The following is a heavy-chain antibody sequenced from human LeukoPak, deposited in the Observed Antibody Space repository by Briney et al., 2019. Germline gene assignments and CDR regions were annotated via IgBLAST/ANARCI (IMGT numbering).Heavy chain of an antibody. Sequence: GRSLRLSCAASGFTFDDYAMHWVRQAPGKGLEWVSGISWNSGSIGYADSVKGRFTISRDNAKNSLYLQMNSLRAEDMALYCCAKGGAAAGNYFDYWGQGTLVTVSS. J-gene: IGHJ4*02. V-gene: IGHV3-9*03. CDR2: ISWNSGSI. CDR1: GFTFDDYA. CDR3: AKGGAAAGNYFDY. D-gene: IGHD6-13*01.